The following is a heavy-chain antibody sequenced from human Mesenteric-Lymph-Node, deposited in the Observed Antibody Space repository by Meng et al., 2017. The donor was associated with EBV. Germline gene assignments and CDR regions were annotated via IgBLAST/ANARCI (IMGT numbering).Heavy chain of an antibody. CDR2: IFHSGIT. D-gene: IGHD5-12*01. V-gene: IGHV4-4*02. Sequence: QVQLQEAGPGVGRPSGTLSLTCAVSGGSIDSRNWWSWVRQPPGKGLEWIGEIFHSGITNYNPSLKNRVIMSVDRSTNQFSLNLISVTAADTATYYCATGERSGYVAHWGQGTLVTVSS. CDR1: GGSIDSRNW. CDR3: ATGERSGYVAH. J-gene: IGHJ4*02.